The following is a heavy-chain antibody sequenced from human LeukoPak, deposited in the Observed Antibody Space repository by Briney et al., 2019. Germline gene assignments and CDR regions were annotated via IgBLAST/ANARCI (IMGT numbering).Heavy chain of an antibody. V-gene: IGHV1-18*01. Sequence: EASVKVSCKASGYTFTSYGISWVRQAPGQGLEWMGWISACNGNTNYAQKLQGRVTMTTDTSTSTAYMELRSLRSDDTAVYYCARDLWSTMVRGVIRYFDYWGQGTLVTVSS. D-gene: IGHD3-10*01. CDR2: ISACNGNT. J-gene: IGHJ4*02. CDR1: GYTFTSYG. CDR3: ARDLWSTMVRGVIRYFDY.